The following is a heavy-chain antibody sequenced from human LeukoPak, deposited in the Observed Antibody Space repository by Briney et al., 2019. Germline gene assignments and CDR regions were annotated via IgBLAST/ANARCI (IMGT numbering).Heavy chain of an antibody. J-gene: IGHJ6*03. V-gene: IGHV4-4*07. Sequence: SETLSLTCTVSGGSIGSDYWSWIRQPAGKGLDWIGRINSRGSTKYNPSLKSRVTMSVDTSKNQFSLSLTSVTAADTAVYYCARDSEGWASAYYYYYMDVWGKGTTVTVSS. CDR1: GGSIGSDY. CDR2: INSRGST. D-gene: IGHD3-16*01. CDR3: ARDSEGWASAYYYYYMDV.